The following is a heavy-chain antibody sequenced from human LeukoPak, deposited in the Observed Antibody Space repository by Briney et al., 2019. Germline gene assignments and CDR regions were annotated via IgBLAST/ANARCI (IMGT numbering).Heavy chain of an antibody. Sequence: GESLKISCKGSGYSFTSYWIGWVRQMPGKGLEWMGIIYPGDSDTRYSPSFQGQVTISADKSITTAYLQWSSLQATDTAMYYCARHCGSWGVNYFDYWGQGTLVTVSS. J-gene: IGHJ4*02. CDR2: IYPGDSDT. D-gene: IGHD2-15*01. CDR1: GYSFTSYW. CDR3: ARHCGSWGVNYFDY. V-gene: IGHV5-51*01.